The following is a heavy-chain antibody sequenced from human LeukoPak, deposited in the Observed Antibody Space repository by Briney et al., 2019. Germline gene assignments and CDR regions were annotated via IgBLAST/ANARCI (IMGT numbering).Heavy chain of an antibody. D-gene: IGHD2-21*02. CDR3: ARAYCGGDCPDYYYYGMDV. CDR1: GFTLIDHY. V-gene: IGHV3-33*08. CDR2: IWYDGSNK. J-gene: IGHJ6*02. Sequence: TGGSLRLSCAASGFTLIDHYIEWVRQAPGKGLEWVAVIWYDGSNKYYADSVKGRFTISRDNSKNTLYLQMNSLRAEDTAVYYCARAYCGGDCPDYYYYGMDVWGQGTTVTVSS.